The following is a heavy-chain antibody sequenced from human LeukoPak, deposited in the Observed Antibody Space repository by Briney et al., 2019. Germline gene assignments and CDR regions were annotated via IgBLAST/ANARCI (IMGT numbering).Heavy chain of an antibody. CDR2: ISSSSSYV. Sequence: GGSLRLSCAASGFTFSSYSMNWVRQAPGKGLEWVSSISSSSSYVYYADSVKGRFTISRDNAKNSLYLQMNSLRAEDTAVYYCARASIVVVTHNWFDPWGQGTLVTVSS. CDR1: GFTFSSYS. CDR3: ARASIVVVTHNWFDP. D-gene: IGHD3-22*01. J-gene: IGHJ5*02. V-gene: IGHV3-21*01.